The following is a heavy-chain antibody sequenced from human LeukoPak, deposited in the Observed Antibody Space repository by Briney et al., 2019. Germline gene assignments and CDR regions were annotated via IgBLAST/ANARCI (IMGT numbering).Heavy chain of an antibody. V-gene: IGHV3-30-3*01. D-gene: IGHD1-7*01. Sequence: SGGSLRLSCAASGFTFSSYAMHWVRQAPGKGLEWVAVISYDGSNKYYADSVKGRFTISRDNSKNTLYLQMNSLRAEDTAVYYCACLAITGTNLTPYYYYGMDVWGQGTTVTVSS. CDR1: GFTFSSYA. J-gene: IGHJ6*02. CDR2: ISYDGSNK. CDR3: ACLAITGTNLTPYYYYGMDV.